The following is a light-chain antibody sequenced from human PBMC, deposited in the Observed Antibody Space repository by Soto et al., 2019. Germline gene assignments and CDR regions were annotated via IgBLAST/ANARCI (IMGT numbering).Light chain of an antibody. CDR2: KAS. CDR1: QGISSW. CDR3: QQYNSYSSLT. J-gene: IGKJ1*01. V-gene: IGKV1-5*03. Sequence: DIQMTQSPSTLSASVGDRVTITCRASQGISSWLAWYQQKPGKAPKLLIYKASSLESGVPSRFSGSGSGTEFTLTISSLQPDDFATSYCQQYNSYSSLTFGQGTKVEIK.